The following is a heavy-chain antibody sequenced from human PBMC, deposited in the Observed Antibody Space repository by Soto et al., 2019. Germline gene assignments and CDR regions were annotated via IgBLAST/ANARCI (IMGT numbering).Heavy chain of an antibody. Sequence: GGSLRLSCAASGFTFSSYGMHWVRQAPGKGLEWVAVIWYDGSNKYYADSVKGRFTISRDNSKNTLYLQMNSLRAEDTAVYYCARDNSDKLGWLQLGAFDIWGQGTMVTVSS. CDR1: GFTFSSYG. J-gene: IGHJ3*02. CDR2: IWYDGSNK. V-gene: IGHV3-33*01. D-gene: IGHD5-12*01. CDR3: ARDNSDKLGWLQLGAFDI.